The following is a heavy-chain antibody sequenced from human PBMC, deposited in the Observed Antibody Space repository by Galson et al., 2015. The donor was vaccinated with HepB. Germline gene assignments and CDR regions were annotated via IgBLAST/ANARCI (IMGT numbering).Heavy chain of an antibody. CDR2: IDWDDDK. Sequence: PALVKPTQTLTLTCTFSGFSLSTSGMCVSWIRQPPGKALEWLALIDWDDDKYYSTSLKTRLTIPKDTSKNQVVLTMTNMDPVDTATYYCARIPRERSTREENYYYYYGMDVWGQGTTVTVSS. V-gene: IGHV2-70*01. D-gene: IGHD1-26*01. J-gene: IGHJ6*02. CDR3: ARIPRERSTREENYYYYYGMDV. CDR1: GFSLSTSGMC.